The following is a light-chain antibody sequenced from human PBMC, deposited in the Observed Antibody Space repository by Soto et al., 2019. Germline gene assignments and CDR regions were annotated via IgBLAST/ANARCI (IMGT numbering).Light chain of an antibody. J-gene: IGKJ1*01. Sequence: DIQMTQSPSTLSASVGDRVTITCRASQSISSWLAWYQQKPGKAPKLLIYKASSLESGVPPRFSGSGSGTEFTLTISSLQPDDFAAYYCHQYNSYSRTFGQGTKVEVK. V-gene: IGKV1-5*03. CDR2: KAS. CDR3: HQYNSYSRT. CDR1: QSISSW.